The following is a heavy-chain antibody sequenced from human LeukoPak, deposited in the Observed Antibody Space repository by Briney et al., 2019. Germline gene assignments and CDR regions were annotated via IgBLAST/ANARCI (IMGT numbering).Heavy chain of an antibody. D-gene: IGHD5-12*01. J-gene: IGHJ4*02. CDR2: ISTSGSTI. V-gene: IGHV3-48*03. CDR1: EFTFSNYE. Sequence: PGGSLRLSCAASEFTFSNYEMYWVRQAPGKGLEWVSYISTSGSTIYYADSVKGRFTISRDNAKNSLSLQMNSLRAEDTAVYYCTRNSKGYSGYDLGGGFDYWGQGSLVTVSS. CDR3: TRNSKGYSGYDLGGGFDY.